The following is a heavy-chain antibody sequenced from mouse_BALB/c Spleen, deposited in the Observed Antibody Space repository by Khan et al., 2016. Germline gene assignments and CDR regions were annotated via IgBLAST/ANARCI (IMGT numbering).Heavy chain of an antibody. CDR3: ARGSTVFDF. Sequence: QVQLQQPGAELVRPGASVKLSCKASGHPFTTYWMNWVKQRPEQGLEWIGRIDPYDSETHYDQKFKDQAILTVDKSSSTAYMQLSGLTSADSAVDYCARGSTVFDFWGQGTTLTVSS. V-gene: IGHV1-52*01. CDR1: GHPFTTYW. D-gene: IGHD1-1*01. CDR2: IDPYDSET. J-gene: IGHJ2*01.